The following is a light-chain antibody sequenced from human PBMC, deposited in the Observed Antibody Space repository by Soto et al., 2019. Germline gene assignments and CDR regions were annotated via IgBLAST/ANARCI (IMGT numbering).Light chain of an antibody. Sequence: EIVLTQSPCTLSLSPGERATLSCRASQTISFNSLAWYQQKPGQAPRLLIYHASTRATGIPDRFSGSGSGTDFTLTISRLEPEDFAVYYCQSYGSSSMYTFSQGTNLEIK. CDR3: QSYGSSSMYT. CDR2: HAS. CDR1: QTISFNS. V-gene: IGKV3-20*01. J-gene: IGKJ2*01.